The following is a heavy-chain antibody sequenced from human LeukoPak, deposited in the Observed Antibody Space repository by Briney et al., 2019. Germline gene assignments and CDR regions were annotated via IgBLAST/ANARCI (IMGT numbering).Heavy chain of an antibody. J-gene: IGHJ6*03. CDR1: GFTFSDYG. V-gene: IGHV3-48*04. D-gene: IGHD2-2*01. CDR2: ISSGGTTI. Sequence: QPGGSLTLSCAVSGFTFSDYGMNGVGQAPGKGLEWLSHISSGGTTIYYADSVKGRFTVSRDNVENSLFLQMNSLRVDDTAVYYCVRDFEVPAAAPDYYYSYYMDVWGTGTTVTVSS. CDR3: VRDFEVPAAAPDYYYSYYMDV.